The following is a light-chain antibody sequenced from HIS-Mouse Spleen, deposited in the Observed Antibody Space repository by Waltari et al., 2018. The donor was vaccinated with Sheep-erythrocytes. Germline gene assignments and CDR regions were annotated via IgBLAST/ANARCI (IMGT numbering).Light chain of an antibody. CDR3: CSYAGSSTPWV. CDR2: EGS. Sequence: QSALTQPASVSGSPGQSITISCTGTSSDVGSYNLVSWYQQHPGKAPKLMIYEGSKGTSGLSNRFSGSKSGNTASLTISGLQAEDEADYDCCSYAGSSTPWVFGGGTKMTVL. V-gene: IGLV2-23*01. J-gene: IGLJ3*02. CDR1: SSDVGSYNL.